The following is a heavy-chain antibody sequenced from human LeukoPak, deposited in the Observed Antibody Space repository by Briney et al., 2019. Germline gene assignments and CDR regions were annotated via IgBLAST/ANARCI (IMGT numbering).Heavy chain of an antibody. CDR1: GDSISIYY. CDR2: IYYSGST. J-gene: IGHJ4*02. CDR3: ARSRYSSSWYYFDY. Sequence: SETLSLTCSVSGDSISIYYWSWIRQPPGKGLEWIGYIYYSGSTNYNPSLKSRVTISVDTSKNQFSLKLSSVTAADTAVYYCARSRYSSSWYYFDYWGQGTLVTVSS. V-gene: IGHV4-59*01. D-gene: IGHD6-13*01.